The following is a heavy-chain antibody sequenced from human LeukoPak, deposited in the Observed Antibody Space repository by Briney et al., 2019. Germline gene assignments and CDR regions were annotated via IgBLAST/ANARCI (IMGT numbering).Heavy chain of an antibody. J-gene: IGHJ4*02. Sequence: PGGSLRLSCAASGFTFSSYAMSWVRQAPGKGLEWVSAISGSGDSTYHADSVKGRFTISRDNSKNTLYLQMNSLRAEDTAVYYCAKDAINWIEASYSDYWGQGALVTVSS. V-gene: IGHV3-23*01. CDR1: GFTFSSYA. CDR3: AKDAINWIEASYSDY. CDR2: ISGSGDST. D-gene: IGHD1-20*01.